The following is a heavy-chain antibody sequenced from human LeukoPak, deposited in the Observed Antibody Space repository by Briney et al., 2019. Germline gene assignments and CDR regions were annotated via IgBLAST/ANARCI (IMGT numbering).Heavy chain of an antibody. CDR1: GFTFSSYG. CDR3: ARGSSTVFDF. J-gene: IGHJ4*02. CDR2: IRYDGSNK. Sequence: GGSLRLSCAASGFTFSSYGMHWVRQAPGKGLEWVAFIRYDGSNKYYADSVKGRFTLSRDNAKNSLFLQMNSLRAEDTAVYYCARGSSTVFDFWGQGTLVTVSS. D-gene: IGHD5/OR15-5a*01. V-gene: IGHV3-30*02.